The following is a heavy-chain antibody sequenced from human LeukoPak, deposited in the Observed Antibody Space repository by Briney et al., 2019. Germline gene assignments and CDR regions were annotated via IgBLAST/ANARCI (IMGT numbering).Heavy chain of an antibody. Sequence: ASVKVSCKAFGYSLTNYYVHWVQQAPGQGLKWMGEINPSGGSTSYAQKFQGRITVTRDTYTNTVYMDLSSLRSEDTATYYCARGAPTTRIGAGRFDYWGQGSLLTVAS. CDR1: GYSLTNYY. CDR2: INPSGGST. V-gene: IGHV1-46*01. CDR3: ARGAPTTRIGAGRFDY. D-gene: IGHD5-12*01. J-gene: IGHJ4*02.